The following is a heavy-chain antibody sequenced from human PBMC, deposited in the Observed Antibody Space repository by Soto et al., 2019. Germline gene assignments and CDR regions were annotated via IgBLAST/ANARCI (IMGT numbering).Heavy chain of an antibody. CDR1: GFTFSSYA. V-gene: IGHV3-30*18. Sequence: QVQLVESGGGVVQPGRSLRLSCAASGFTFSSYAMHWVRQAPGKGLEWVAGLSSDGSKIYYGDSVKGRFTVSRDNSKNTIYLHMNSLGGEDTAVYYFAKVPWNLAHTHYFDHWGQGTLVTVSS. J-gene: IGHJ4*02. CDR3: AKVPWNLAHTHYFDH. CDR2: LSSDGSKI. D-gene: IGHD1-1*01.